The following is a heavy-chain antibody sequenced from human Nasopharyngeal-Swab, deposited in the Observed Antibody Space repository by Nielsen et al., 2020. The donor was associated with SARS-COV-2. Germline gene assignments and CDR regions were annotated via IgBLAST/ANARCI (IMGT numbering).Heavy chain of an antibody. CDR2: ISYDGSNK. CDR3: ARVYSDSRWYFDL. CDR1: GFTFSSYA. V-gene: IGHV3-30-3*01. D-gene: IGHD4-11*01. J-gene: IGHJ2*01. Sequence: GGSLRLSCAASGFTFSSYAMHWVRQAPGKGLEWVAVISYDGSNKYYADSVKGRFTISRDNSKNSLYLQMNSLKTEDTAVYYCARVYSDSRWYFDLWGRGTLVTVSS.